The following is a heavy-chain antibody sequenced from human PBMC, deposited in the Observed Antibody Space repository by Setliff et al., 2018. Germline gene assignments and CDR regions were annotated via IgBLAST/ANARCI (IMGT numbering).Heavy chain of an antibody. CDR1: GGSISTVTYY. CDR3: ARDTSSDWAAWFDP. Sequence: SETLSLTCTIFGGSISTVTYYWAWIRQPPGKGLEWIGEINHSGSTNYNPSLKSRVTISVDTSKNKFSLKLNSVTAADTAMYYCARDTSSDWAAWFDPWSQGTLVTVSS. D-gene: IGHD6-19*01. J-gene: IGHJ5*02. V-gene: IGHV4-39*07. CDR2: INHSGST.